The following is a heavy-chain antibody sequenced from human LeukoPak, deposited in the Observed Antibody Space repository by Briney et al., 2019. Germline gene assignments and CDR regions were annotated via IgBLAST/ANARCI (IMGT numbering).Heavy chain of an antibody. CDR1: GFTFSSYA. CDR2: ISGSGGST. D-gene: IGHD5-24*01. J-gene: IGHJ1*01. V-gene: IGHV3-23*01. Sequence: GGSLRLSCAASGFTFSSYAMSWVRQAPGKGLEWVSAISGSGGSTYYADSVKGRFTISRDNSKNTLYLQMNSLRAEDTAVYYCARDPERWLQLAAEYFQHWGQGTLVTVSS. CDR3: ARDPERWLQLAAEYFQH.